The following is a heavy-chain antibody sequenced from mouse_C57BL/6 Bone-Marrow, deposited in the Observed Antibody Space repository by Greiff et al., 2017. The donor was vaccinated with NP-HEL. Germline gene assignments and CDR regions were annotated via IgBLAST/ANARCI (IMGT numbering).Heavy chain of an antibody. V-gene: IGHV2-6*01. CDR2: IWGVGST. CDR1: GFSLTSYG. Sequence: VMLVESGPGLVAPSQSLSITCTVSGFSLTSYGVDWVRQSPGKGLEWLGVIWGVGSTNYNSALKSRLSISKDNSKSQVFLKMNSLQTDDTAMYYCASGSGAGRFAYWGQGTLVTVSA. D-gene: IGHD4-1*01. CDR3: ASGSGAGRFAY. J-gene: IGHJ3*01.